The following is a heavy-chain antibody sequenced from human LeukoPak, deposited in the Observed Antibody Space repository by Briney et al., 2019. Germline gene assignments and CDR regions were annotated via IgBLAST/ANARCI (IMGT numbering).Heavy chain of an antibody. CDR2: ISSSSSTI. CDR1: GFTFSSYS. Sequence: SGGSLRLSCAASGFTFSSYSMNWVRLAPGKGLEWVSYISSSSSTIYYADSVKGRFTISRDNAKNSLYLQMNSLRDEDTAVYYCARDGTAMVRGVGYYFDYWGQGTLVTVSS. J-gene: IGHJ4*02. CDR3: ARDGTAMVRGVGYYFDY. D-gene: IGHD3-10*01. V-gene: IGHV3-48*02.